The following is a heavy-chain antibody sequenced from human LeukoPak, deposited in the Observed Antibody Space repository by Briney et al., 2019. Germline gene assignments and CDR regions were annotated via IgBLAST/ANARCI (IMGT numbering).Heavy chain of an antibody. Sequence: GSLGLSCAASGFTFSSYAMSWVRQAPGKGLEWVSAISGSGGSTYYADSVKGRFTISRDNSKNTLYLQMNSLRAEDTAVYYCAKSNYDSSGYYSHTPPIYFDCWGQGTLVTVSS. CDR3: AKSNYDSSGYYSHTPPIYFDC. J-gene: IGHJ4*02. CDR1: GFTFSSYA. D-gene: IGHD3-22*01. CDR2: ISGSGGST. V-gene: IGHV3-23*01.